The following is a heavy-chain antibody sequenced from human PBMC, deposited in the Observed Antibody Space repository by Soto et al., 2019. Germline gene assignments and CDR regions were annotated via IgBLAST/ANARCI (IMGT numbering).Heavy chain of an antibody. Sequence: ASVKVSCKASGYTFTSYGISWVRQAPGQGLEWKGWISAYNGNTNYAQKLQGRVTMTTDTSTSTAYMELRSLRSDDTAVYYCARDCSGGSCDYYYYYGMDVWGQGTTVTV. D-gene: IGHD2-15*01. CDR1: GYTFTSYG. V-gene: IGHV1-18*01. J-gene: IGHJ6*02. CDR3: ARDCSGGSCDYYYYYGMDV. CDR2: ISAYNGNT.